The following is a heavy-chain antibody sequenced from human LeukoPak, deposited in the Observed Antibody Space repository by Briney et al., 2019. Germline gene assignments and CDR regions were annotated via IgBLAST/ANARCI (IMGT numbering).Heavy chain of an antibody. CDR3: GRETDFGVVTN. Sequence: SQTLSLTCAISGDSVSSNGASWNWIRQSPSRGLEWLGRTYYRSQQWHSDYAPSVKGRITLNPDTSKNQFSLQLNSATPEDTALYYCGRETDFGVVTNWGQGTLVTVSS. J-gene: IGHJ4*02. CDR2: TYYRSQQWHS. D-gene: IGHD3-3*01. V-gene: IGHV6-1*01. CDR1: GDSVSSNGAS.